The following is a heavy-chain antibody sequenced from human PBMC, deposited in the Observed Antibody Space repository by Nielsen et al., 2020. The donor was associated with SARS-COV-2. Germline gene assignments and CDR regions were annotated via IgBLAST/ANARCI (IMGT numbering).Heavy chain of an antibody. CDR1: GFTFSSYA. J-gene: IGHJ5*02. D-gene: IGHD6-25*01. CDR2: VSGSGGST. V-gene: IGHV3-23*01. CDR3: ERLRSSTRWFDP. Sequence: GESLKISCAASGFTFSSYAMSWVRQAPGKGLEWVSAVSGSGGSTYYADSVKGRFTVSRVNSENTLFLQMNSLRAEDTAVYYCERLRSSTRWFDPWGQGTLVTVSS.